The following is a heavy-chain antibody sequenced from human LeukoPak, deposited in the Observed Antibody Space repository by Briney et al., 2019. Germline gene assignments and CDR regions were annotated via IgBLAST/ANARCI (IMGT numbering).Heavy chain of an antibody. J-gene: IGHJ4*02. D-gene: IGHD6-19*01. CDR2: IYYSGST. CDR3: ARASYSSGWFDY. V-gene: IGHV4-59*01. Sequence: PSETLSLTCTVSGGSISSNYWSWIRQPPGKGLEWIGYIYYSGSTNYNPSLKSRVTISVDTSKNQFSLKLSSVTAADTAVYYCARASYSSGWFDYWGQGTLVTVSS. CDR1: GGSISSNY.